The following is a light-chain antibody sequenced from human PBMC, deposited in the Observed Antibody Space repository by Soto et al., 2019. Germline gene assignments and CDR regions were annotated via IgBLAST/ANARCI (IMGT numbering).Light chain of an antibody. Sequence: EIVLTQSPATLSLSPGERATLSCRASQSVSSYLAWYQQKPGQAPRLLIYGASTRATGIPARFSGSGSGTEFTLTISSLQSEDFAVYYCQQYNNWPPWTFGQGTKVETK. CDR2: GAS. J-gene: IGKJ1*01. CDR3: QQYNNWPPWT. V-gene: IGKV3D-15*01. CDR1: QSVSSY.